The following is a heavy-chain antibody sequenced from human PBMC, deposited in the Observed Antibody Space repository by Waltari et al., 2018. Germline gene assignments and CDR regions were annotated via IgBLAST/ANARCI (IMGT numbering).Heavy chain of an antibody. J-gene: IGHJ5*02. D-gene: IGHD6-13*01. CDR3: ARDLRLAAADWFDP. V-gene: IGHV3-30*01. CDR2: ISYDGSNK. CDR1: GFTFSSYA. Sequence: QVQLVESGGGVVQPGRSLRLSCAASGFTFSSYAMHWVRQAPGKGREWGAVISYDGSNKYYADSWKGRFTISRDNSKNTLYLQMNSLRAEDTAVYYCARDLRLAAADWFDPWGQGTLVTVSS.